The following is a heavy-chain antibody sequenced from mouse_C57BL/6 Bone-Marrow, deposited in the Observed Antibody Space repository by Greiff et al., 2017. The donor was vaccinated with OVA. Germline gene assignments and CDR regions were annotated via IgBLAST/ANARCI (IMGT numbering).Heavy chain of an antibody. CDR3: ARGGYLFDY. J-gene: IGHJ2*01. CDR2: IHPNSGST. V-gene: IGHV1-64*01. D-gene: IGHD2-2*01. Sequence: QVQLKESGAELVKPGASVKLSCKASGYTFTSYWMHWVKQRPGQGLEWIGMIHPNSGSTNYNEKFKSKATLTVDKSSSTAYMQLSSLTSEDSAVYYCARGGYLFDYWGQGTTLTVSS. CDR1: GYTFTSYW.